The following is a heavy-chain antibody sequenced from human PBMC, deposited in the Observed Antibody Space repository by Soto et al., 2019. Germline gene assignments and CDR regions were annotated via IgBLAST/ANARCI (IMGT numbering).Heavy chain of an antibody. V-gene: IGHV3-30*18. D-gene: IGHD3-10*01. Sequence: QVQLVESGGGVVQPGRSLRLSCAASGFTFSSYGMHWVRQAPGKGLEWVAVISYDGSNKYYADSVKGRFTISRDNSKNTLYLQMNSLRAEDTAVYYCAKDRRVRGVIGGWFDPWGQGTLVTVSS. CDR2: ISYDGSNK. CDR3: AKDRRVRGVIGGWFDP. J-gene: IGHJ5*02. CDR1: GFTFSSYG.